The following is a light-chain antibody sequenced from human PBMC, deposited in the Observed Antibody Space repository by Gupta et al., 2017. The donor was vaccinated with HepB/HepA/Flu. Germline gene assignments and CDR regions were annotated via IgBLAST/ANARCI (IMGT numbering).Light chain of an antibody. J-gene: IGKJ1*01. CDR1: PSLLHRNGYDQ. CDR3: MQARQCPRT. CDR2: STS. Sequence: DIVMDQSPLSLPVTPGKPASISCRSSPSLLHRNGYDQMEWYLQKPGQHPKLLIYSTSNRDSGVPDRFSGSGSGTDFTLKISRVEADDVGVYYCMQARQCPRTFGQGTKVEI. V-gene: IGKV2-28*01.